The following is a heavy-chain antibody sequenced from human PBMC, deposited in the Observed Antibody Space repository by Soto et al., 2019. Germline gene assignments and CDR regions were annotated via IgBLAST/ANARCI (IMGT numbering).Heavy chain of an antibody. D-gene: IGHD3-10*01. CDR3: ATDRGFGHASVPYS. V-gene: IGHV3-30*03. J-gene: IGHJ4*02. CDR1: GFTFSSYG. CDR2: ISYDGSLQ. Sequence: QAQLVESGGGVVQPGRSLRLSCAASGFTFSSYGMHWARQAPGTGLEWVAVISYDGSLQHYADSVKGRFTISRDNSKNMLILQMNSLRAEVTAVYYCATDRGFGHASVPYSWGPGTLVSVSS.